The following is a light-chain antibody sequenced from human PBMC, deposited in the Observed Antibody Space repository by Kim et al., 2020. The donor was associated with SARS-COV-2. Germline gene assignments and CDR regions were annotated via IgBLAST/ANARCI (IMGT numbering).Light chain of an antibody. Sequence: DIQMTQSPSSLSASVGDRDTITCRAGQTISNYVNWYRQQPGKAPTLLIYDSSSLHSGVPSRFSGSGFGTHFTLIISSLQPEDFATYYCQQSYGTPFTFGQGTRLEIK. CDR1: QTISNY. J-gene: IGKJ5*01. CDR3: QQSYGTPFT. CDR2: DSS. V-gene: IGKV1-39*01.